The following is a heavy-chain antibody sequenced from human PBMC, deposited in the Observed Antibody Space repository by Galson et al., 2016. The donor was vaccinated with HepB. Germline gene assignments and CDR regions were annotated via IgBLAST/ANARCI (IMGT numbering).Heavy chain of an antibody. Sequence: SVKVSCKASGYAFTTYYIHWMRQAPGQGLEWLGMINPSGGVTGYSQKFQDRVTMTSDASTRTVHMELRSLRSDDTAVYYCARDGPPNVEAGGWFDPWGQGTLVTVSS. CDR3: ARDGPPNVEAGGWFDP. D-gene: IGHD3-10*01. CDR2: INPSGGVT. CDR1: GYAFTTYY. J-gene: IGHJ5*02. V-gene: IGHV1-46*01.